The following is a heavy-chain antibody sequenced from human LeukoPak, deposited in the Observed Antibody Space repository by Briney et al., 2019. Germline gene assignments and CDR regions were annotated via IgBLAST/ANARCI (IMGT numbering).Heavy chain of an antibody. Sequence: ASVKVSCKASGYTFTGYYMHWVRQAPGQGLEWMGWINPNSGGTNYAQKFQGRVTMTRDMSISTAYMELSRLRSDDTAVYYCARDLLDTAMGTESAFDIWGQGTMVTVSS. CDR1: GYTFTGYY. CDR3: ARDLLDTAMGTESAFDI. D-gene: IGHD5-18*01. J-gene: IGHJ3*02. CDR2: INPNSGGT. V-gene: IGHV1-2*02.